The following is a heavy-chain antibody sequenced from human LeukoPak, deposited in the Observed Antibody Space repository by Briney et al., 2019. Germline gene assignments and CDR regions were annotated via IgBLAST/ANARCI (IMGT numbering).Heavy chain of an antibody. CDR1: GFTFSSYS. J-gene: IGHJ4*02. D-gene: IGHD1-1*01. CDR3: AGPRGNWYIFDS. CDR2: ISDSSSYI. V-gene: IGHV3-21*01. Sequence: PGGSLRLSCAASGFTFSSYSMQWVRQAPGKGLEWVSFISDSSSYIYYADSVKGRFTISRDKAKNSLYVKMNSLRGEDTAVYYCAGPRGNWYIFDSWGQGTLVTVSS.